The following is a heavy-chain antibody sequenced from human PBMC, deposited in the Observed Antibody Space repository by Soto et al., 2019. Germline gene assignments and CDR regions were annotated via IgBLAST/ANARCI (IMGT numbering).Heavy chain of an antibody. D-gene: IGHD1-26*01. CDR2: IYHSGST. CDR3: ARAGLVGPTAGTWFDP. V-gene: IGHV4-30-2*01. Sequence: SETLSLTCAVPGGSISSGGYSWSWIRQPPGKGLEWIGYIYHSGSTYYNPSLKSRVTISVDRSKNQFSLKLSSVTAADTAVYYCARAGLVGPTAGTWFDPWGQGTLVTVSS. J-gene: IGHJ5*02. CDR1: GGSISSGGYS.